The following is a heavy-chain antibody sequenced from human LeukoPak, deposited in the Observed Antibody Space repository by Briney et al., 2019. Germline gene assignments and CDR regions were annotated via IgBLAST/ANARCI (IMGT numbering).Heavy chain of an antibody. CDR2: ISGSSGST. CDR1: GFTFSSYA. V-gene: IGHV3-23*01. Sequence: GGSLRLSCAASGFTFSSYAMSWVRQAPGKGLEWVSAISGSSGSTYYADSVKGRFTISRDNSKNTLYLQMSSLRAEDTAVYYCAKDRGSSSLYFDYWGQGTLVTVSS. CDR3: AKDRGSSSLYFDY. J-gene: IGHJ4*02. D-gene: IGHD6-13*01.